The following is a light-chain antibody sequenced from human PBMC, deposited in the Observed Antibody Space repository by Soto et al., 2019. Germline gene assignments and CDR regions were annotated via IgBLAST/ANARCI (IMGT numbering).Light chain of an antibody. V-gene: IGKV3-11*01. CDR2: DAF. Sequence: EIVLTQSPAILSLSPGERATHSCRASQSGSSYLACYQQKPGQAPRLLLYDAFIRATGIPARFSSSGSGTDFTLNISSLETEDFAVYYCQQRSNWPPYTFEQGNKLEIK. J-gene: IGKJ2*01. CDR3: QQRSNWPPYT. CDR1: QSGSSY.